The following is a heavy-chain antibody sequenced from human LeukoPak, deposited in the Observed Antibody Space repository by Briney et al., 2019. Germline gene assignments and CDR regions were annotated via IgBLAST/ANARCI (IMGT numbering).Heavy chain of an antibody. CDR1: GFTFSSYA. CDR2: IYSGGST. Sequence: GGSLRLSCAASGFTFSSYAMSWVRQAPGKGLEWVSVIYSGGSTYYADSVKGRFTISRDNSKNTLYLQMNSLRAEDTAVYYCAGPTSVYYYDSSGYYSGAFDIWGQGTMVTVSS. J-gene: IGHJ3*02. D-gene: IGHD3-22*01. CDR3: AGPTSVYYYDSSGYYSGAFDI. V-gene: IGHV3-66*01.